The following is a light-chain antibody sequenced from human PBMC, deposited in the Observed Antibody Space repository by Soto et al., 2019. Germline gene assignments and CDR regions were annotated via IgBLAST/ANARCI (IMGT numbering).Light chain of an antibody. J-gene: IGLJ2*01. CDR2: DNN. Sequence: QSVLTQPPSVSAAPGQKVSISCSGSSSNIGDNYVSWYQQFPGTAPKLLIYDNNKRPSGIPDRFSGSAYGTSASLGITGLQTGDEADYYCGTWDTSLSAGVFGVGTKLTVL. CDR3: GTWDTSLSAGV. CDR1: SSNIGDNY. V-gene: IGLV1-51*01.